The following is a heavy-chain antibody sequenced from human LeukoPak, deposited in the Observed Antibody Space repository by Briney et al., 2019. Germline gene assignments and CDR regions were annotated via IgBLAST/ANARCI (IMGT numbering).Heavy chain of an antibody. CDR1: GYTFTSYG. CDR3: ARDAFTVPAARRGLDAFDI. V-gene: IGHV1-18*01. CDR2: ISAYNGNT. Sequence: ASVKVSCKASGYTFTSYGISWVRQAPGQGLEWMGWISAYNGNTNYAQKLQGRVTMTTDTSTSTAYMELRSLRSDDTAVYYCARDAFTVPAARRGLDAFDIWGQGTMVTVSS. J-gene: IGHJ3*02. D-gene: IGHD2-2*01.